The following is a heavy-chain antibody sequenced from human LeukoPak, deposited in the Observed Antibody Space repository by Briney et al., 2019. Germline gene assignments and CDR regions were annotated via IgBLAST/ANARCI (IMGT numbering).Heavy chain of an antibody. CDR3: ARELRFYY. CDR2: IKQDVSEK. D-gene: IGHD4-17*01. Sequence: GGSLRLSCAASGFTFSSYWMIWVRQAPGKGLEWGANIKQDVSEKYYVDSVKCRFTIYRDNAKNSLYLQMNSLRAEDTAVYYCARELRFYYWGQGTLVTVSS. CDR1: GFTFSSYW. J-gene: IGHJ4*02. V-gene: IGHV3-7*01.